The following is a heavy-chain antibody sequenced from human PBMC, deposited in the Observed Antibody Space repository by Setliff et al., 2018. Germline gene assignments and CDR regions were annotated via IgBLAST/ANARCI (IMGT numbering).Heavy chain of an antibody. CDR3: ARRDGSIIYREFFDY. Sequence: ASVKVSCKASGYMFKSYGINWMRQAPGQGFEWMGWISAYNDNTKSAQKFQGRITMTTDTTTSTSYMELRSLRSDDTAVYYCARRDGSIIYREFFDYWGQGALVTVSS. J-gene: IGHJ4*02. CDR2: ISAYNDNT. CDR1: GYMFKSYG. V-gene: IGHV1-18*04. D-gene: IGHD3-10*01.